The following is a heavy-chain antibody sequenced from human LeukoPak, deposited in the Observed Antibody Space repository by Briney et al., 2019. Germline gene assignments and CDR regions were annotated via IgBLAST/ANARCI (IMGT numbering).Heavy chain of an antibody. CDR1: GGSISSGGYY. D-gene: IGHD3-10*01. CDR3: ARTNRPTYYYGSGSYYAGYYFDY. J-gene: IGHJ4*02. Sequence: SQTLSLTCTVSGGSISSGGYYWSWIRQHPGKGLEWIGYIYYSGSTYYNPSLKSRVTISVDTSKNQFSLKLISVTAADTAVYYCARTNRPTYYYGSGSYYAGYYFDYWGQGTLVTVSS. CDR2: IYYSGST. V-gene: IGHV4-31*03.